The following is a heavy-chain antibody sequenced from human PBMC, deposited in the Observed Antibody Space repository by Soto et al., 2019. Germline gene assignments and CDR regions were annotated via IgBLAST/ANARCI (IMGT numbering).Heavy chain of an antibody. CDR1: GGSISSSSYY. J-gene: IGHJ5*02. CDR3: ARHTRVQLLSGWFDP. V-gene: IGHV4-39*01. CDR2: IYYSGST. Sequence: QLQLQESGPGLVKPSETLSLTCTVSGGSISSSSYYWGWIRQPPGKGLEWIGSIYYSGSTYYNPSLKSRVTISVDTSKNQFALKLSSVTAADTAVYYCARHTRVQLLSGWFDPWGQGTLVTVSS. D-gene: IGHD2-2*01.